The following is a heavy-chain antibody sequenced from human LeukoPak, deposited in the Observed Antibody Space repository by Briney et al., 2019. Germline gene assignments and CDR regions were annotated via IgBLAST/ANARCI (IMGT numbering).Heavy chain of an antibody. Sequence: SETLSLTCTVAGGSISSYYWSWIRHPPGEGLEWIGDIYYSGSTYYNPSLKIRVTISVDTSKNHFSLKLSYVTAADTAVYYCERVEYSYGSYYFDYWGQGTLVTVSS. D-gene: IGHD5-18*01. V-gene: IGHV4-59*08. CDR1: GGSISSYY. CDR2: IYYSGST. J-gene: IGHJ4*02. CDR3: ERVEYSYGSYYFDY.